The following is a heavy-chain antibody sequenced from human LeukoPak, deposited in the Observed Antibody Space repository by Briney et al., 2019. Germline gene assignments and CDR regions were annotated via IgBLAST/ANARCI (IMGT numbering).Heavy chain of an antibody. Sequence: SETLSLTCTVSGGSISSSSYYWSWIRQPAGKGLEWIGRFYTSGSTKYNPSLKSRVTMSEDTSKNHFSLKLSSVTAADTAVYYCARGFLGDYFGSGSYYVFDYWGQGTLVTVSS. J-gene: IGHJ4*02. CDR3: ARGFLGDYFGSGSYYVFDY. CDR1: GGSISSSSYY. CDR2: FYTSGST. D-gene: IGHD3-10*01. V-gene: IGHV4-61*02.